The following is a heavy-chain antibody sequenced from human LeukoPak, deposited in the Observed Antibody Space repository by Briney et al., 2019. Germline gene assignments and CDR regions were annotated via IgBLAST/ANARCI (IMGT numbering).Heavy chain of an antibody. CDR2: IKSKTDGGTT. J-gene: IGHJ4*02. CDR1: GFTFSKAW. V-gene: IGHV3-15*01. D-gene: IGHD6-19*01. Sequence: GGSLRLSCAASGFTFSKAWMSWVSQAPGKGLEWVGRIKSKTDGGTTDYAAPVKGRFTISRDDSKNTLYLQMNSLKTEDTAVYYCTNQQWLVGGVDYWGQGTLVTVSS. CDR3: TNQQWLVGGVDY.